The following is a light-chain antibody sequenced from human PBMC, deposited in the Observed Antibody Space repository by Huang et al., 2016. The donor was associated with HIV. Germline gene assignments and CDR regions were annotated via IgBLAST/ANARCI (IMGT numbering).Light chain of an antibody. Sequence: DIQMTQTPSSVSASVGDRVIITCRASHNIDTWLAWYQQKPGKAPKLLIFGVSTLQSGVPSRFSGSGSGTDFTLTISSLQPEDCATYYCQQAKSFSLTFGGGTKVEIK. CDR1: HNIDTW. CDR3: QQAKSFSLT. CDR2: GVS. V-gene: IGKV1-12*01. J-gene: IGKJ4*01.